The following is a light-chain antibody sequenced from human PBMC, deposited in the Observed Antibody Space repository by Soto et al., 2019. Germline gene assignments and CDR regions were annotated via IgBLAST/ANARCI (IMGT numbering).Light chain of an antibody. V-gene: IGLV2-14*01. Sequence: QSALTQPASVSGSPGQSIAISCTGTSSDVGDYKSVSWYQQHPGKVPKLVIFEVSNRPSGVSNRFSGSKSDNTASLTISGLQAEDEADYFCSSYINNNTLVFGGGTKVTVL. CDR3: SSYINNNTLV. J-gene: IGLJ2*01. CDR2: EVS. CDR1: SSDVGDYKS.